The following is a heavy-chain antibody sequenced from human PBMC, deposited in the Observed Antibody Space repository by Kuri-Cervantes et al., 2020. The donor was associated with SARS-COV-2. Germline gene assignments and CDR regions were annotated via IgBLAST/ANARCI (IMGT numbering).Heavy chain of an antibody. CDR2: IIPIFGTA. D-gene: IGHD3-22*01. V-gene: IGHV1-69*13. J-gene: IGHJ4*02. Sequence: SVKVSCKASGGTFSSYAISWVRQAPGQGLEWMGRIIPIFGTANYAQKFQGRVTITADESTSTAYMELSSLRSEDTAVYYCARGESPTTYYYDSNYYFDYRGQGTLVTVSS. CDR1: GGTFSSYA. CDR3: ARGESPTTYYYDSNYYFDY.